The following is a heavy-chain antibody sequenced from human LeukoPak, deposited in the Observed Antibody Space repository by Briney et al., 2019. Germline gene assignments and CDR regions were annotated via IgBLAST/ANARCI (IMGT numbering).Heavy chain of an antibody. CDR3: ARDVRGDGFDL. J-gene: IGHJ3*01. V-gene: IGHV3-7*04. D-gene: IGHD5-24*01. Sequence: AGGSLRLSCAASNFTFSSFWMTWVRQAPGKGLEWVANIRQDGSEKYYVDSVKGRFTISRDNAKNSLYLQMNSPRAEDTAIYYCARDVRGDGFDLWGQGTMVTVSS. CDR2: IRQDGSEK. CDR1: NFTFSSFW.